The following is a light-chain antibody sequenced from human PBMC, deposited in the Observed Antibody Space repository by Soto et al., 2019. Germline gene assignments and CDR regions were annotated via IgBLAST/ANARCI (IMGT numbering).Light chain of an antibody. CDR3: QRYGTSLTWT. CDR1: QSISSGY. V-gene: IGKV3-20*01. J-gene: IGKJ1*01. Sequence: EIVLTQSPGTLSLSPGERATLSCRASQSISSGYLAWYQQKPGQAPRLLIYGASSRATGIPDRFSGSGSETDFTLTISRLEPEDFAVYYCQRYGTSLTWTFGQGTKVE. CDR2: GAS.